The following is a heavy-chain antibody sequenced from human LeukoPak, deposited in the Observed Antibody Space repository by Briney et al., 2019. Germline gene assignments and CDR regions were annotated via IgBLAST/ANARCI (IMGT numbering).Heavy chain of an antibody. CDR2: IYYSGST. CDR1: GGSISSSSYF. Sequence: SETLSLTCTVSGGSISSSSYFWGWIRQPPGKGLEWIGSIYYSGSTYYNPSLKSRVTISVDKSKNQFSLKLSSVTAADTAVYYCARLLSYSNYGYYYYYMDVWGKGTTVTVSS. D-gene: IGHD4-11*01. V-gene: IGHV4-39*07. CDR3: ARLLSYSNYGYYYYYMDV. J-gene: IGHJ6*03.